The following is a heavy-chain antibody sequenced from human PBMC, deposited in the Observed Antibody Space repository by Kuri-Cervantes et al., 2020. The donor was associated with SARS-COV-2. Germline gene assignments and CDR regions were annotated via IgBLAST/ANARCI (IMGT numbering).Heavy chain of an antibody. Sequence: GESLKISCAASGFTFSNAWMNWVRQAPGKGLEWVSIIYTGGDTYYADSVKGRFTIARDISKNTLYLQLNSLKNEDTAVYYCARVTVTMIVGGYWFDLWGQGTLVTVSS. CDR1: GFTFSNAW. CDR2: IYTGGDT. J-gene: IGHJ5*02. V-gene: IGHV3-53*01. D-gene: IGHD3-22*01. CDR3: ARVTVTMIVGGYWFDL.